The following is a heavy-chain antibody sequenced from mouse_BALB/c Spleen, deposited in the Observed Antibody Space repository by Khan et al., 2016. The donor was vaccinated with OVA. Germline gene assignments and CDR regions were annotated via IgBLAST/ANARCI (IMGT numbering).Heavy chain of an antibody. CDR1: GFNIKDTY. CDR3: IRGAYSGLFAY. CDR2: IDPANGDV. V-gene: IGHV14-3*02. D-gene: IGHD2-10*01. J-gene: IGHJ3*01. Sequence: VQLKQSGADFVKPGASVKLSCTASGFNIKDTYMHWINQRPQQGLVWIGRIDPANGDVKYDPKFQDKATIAADASSNTAYLQLSSLTSVDTAVYYCIRGAYSGLFAYWGQGTLVTVSA.